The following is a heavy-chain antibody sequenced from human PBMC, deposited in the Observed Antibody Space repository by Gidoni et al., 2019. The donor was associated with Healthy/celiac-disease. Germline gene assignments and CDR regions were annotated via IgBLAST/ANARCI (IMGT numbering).Heavy chain of an antibody. CDR1: GGSFSGYY. CDR3: ARDDCSSTSRYYYGMDV. CDR2: IHNSGST. J-gene: IGHJ6*02. D-gene: IGHD2-2*01. V-gene: IGHV4-34*01. Sequence: QVQLQQWGAGLLKPSETLSLTCAVYGGSFSGYYWSWIRQPPGKGLEWIGEIHNSGSTNYNPSLKSRVTISVDTSKNQFSLKLSSVTAADTAVYYCARDDCSSTSRYYYGMDVWGQGTTVTVSS.